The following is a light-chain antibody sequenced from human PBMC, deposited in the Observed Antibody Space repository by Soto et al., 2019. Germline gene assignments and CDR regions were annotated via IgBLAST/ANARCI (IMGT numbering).Light chain of an antibody. V-gene: IGKV4-1*01. CDR3: QQYNTTPVT. J-gene: IGKJ1*01. CDR1: QSILYSCINKNP. CDR2: WAS. Sequence: DIVMTQSPDSLAVSLGERATINCKSSQSILYSCINKNPLGWYQQKPGQPPKLLIYWASTRESGVPDRFSGSGSGTDFTLTISSLKAEDVAVYYCQQYNTTPVTFGQGTKVEIK.